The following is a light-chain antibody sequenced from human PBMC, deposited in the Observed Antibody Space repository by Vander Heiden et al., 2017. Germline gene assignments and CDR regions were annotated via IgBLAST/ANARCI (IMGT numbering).Light chain of an antibody. CDR1: QSIRTW. Sequence: DIQMTQSPSTLSASVGDRVTITCRASQSIRTWLAWFQQKPGKAPKLLIYQASNLPSGVPSRFSASGSGTEFSLTINSLQPDDFATYYCQQYYSYYSFGQGTKVEIK. CDR2: QAS. J-gene: IGKJ2*01. V-gene: IGKV1-5*03. CDR3: QQYYSYYS.